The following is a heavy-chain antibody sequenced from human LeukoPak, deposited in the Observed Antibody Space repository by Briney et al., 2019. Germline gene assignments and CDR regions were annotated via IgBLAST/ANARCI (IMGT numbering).Heavy chain of an antibody. CDR2: ISSSSSYI. Sequence: PGGSLRLSCAASGFTFSNYAMTWVRQAPGKGLEWVSSISSSSSYIYYADSVKGRFTISRDNAKNSLYLQMNSLRAEDTAVYYCARVAAGTADRGWFDPWGQGTLVTVSS. CDR3: ARVAAGTADRGWFDP. D-gene: IGHD6-13*01. V-gene: IGHV3-21*01. J-gene: IGHJ5*02. CDR1: GFTFSNYA.